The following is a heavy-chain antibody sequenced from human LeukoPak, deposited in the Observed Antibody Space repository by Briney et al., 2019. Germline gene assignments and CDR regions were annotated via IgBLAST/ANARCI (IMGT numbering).Heavy chain of an antibody. V-gene: IGHV1-2*02. D-gene: IGHD2-15*01. J-gene: IGHJ4*02. CDR1: GYTFTGYY. Sequence: GASVKVSCKASGYTFTGYYMHWVRQAPGQGLEWMGWINPNSGGTNYAQKFQGRVTMTRDMSTSTVYMELSSLRSEDTAVYYCARARALSELPRADYWGQGTLVTVSS. CDR2: INPNSGGT. CDR3: ARARALSELPRADY.